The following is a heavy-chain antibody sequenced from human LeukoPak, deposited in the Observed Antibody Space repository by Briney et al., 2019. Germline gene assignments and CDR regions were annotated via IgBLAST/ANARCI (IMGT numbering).Heavy chain of an antibody. Sequence: SETLSLTCTVSGGSISSSSYYWGWIRQPPGKGLEWIGSIYYSGSTYYNPSLKSRVTISVDTSKNQFSLKLSSVTAADTAVYYCARVGDGDNMGDWFDPWGQGTLVTVSS. CDR2: IYYSGST. V-gene: IGHV4-39*01. CDR3: ARVGDGDNMGDWFDP. D-gene: IGHD5-24*01. CDR1: GGSISSSSYY. J-gene: IGHJ5*02.